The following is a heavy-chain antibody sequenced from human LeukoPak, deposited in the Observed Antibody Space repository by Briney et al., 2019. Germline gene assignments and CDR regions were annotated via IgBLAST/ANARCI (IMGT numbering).Heavy chain of an antibody. J-gene: IGHJ4*02. Sequence: GESLKISCKGSGYSFTSYWIGWVRQMPGKGLEWMGIIYPGDSDTRYSPSFQGQVTISADKSISTAYLQWSSLKASDTAMYYCTCATPYYYGSGSYYTDSWGQGTLVTVSS. CDR1: GYSFTSYW. CDR2: IYPGDSDT. V-gene: IGHV5-51*01. D-gene: IGHD3-10*01. CDR3: TCATPYYYGSGSYYTDS.